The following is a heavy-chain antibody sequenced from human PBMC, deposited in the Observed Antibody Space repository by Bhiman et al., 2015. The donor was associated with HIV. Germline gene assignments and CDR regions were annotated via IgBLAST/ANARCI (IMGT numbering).Heavy chain of an antibody. CDR3: AKGEYIDSFDI. CDR1: GLTLRSYA. Sequence: EVQLLASGGGLVHPGGSLRLSCAASGLTLRSYAINWVRQAPGKGLEWVSVISSGGGSTYYTDSVRGRFAISRDNSKNTVYMQMDSLRAEDTAIYFCAKGEYIDSFDIWGQGTLVTVSS. D-gene: IGHD2/OR15-2a*01. CDR2: ISSGGGST. J-gene: IGHJ3*02. V-gene: IGHV3-23*01.